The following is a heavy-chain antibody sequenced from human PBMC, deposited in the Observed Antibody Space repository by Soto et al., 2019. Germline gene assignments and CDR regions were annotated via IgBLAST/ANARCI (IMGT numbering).Heavy chain of an antibody. V-gene: IGHV3-23*01. J-gene: IGHJ6*02. Sequence: PGESLKISCAASGSTFSSYAMSWVRQAPGKGLEWVSAISGSGGSTYYADSVKGRFTISRDNSKNTLYLQMNSLRAEDTAVYYCAKRGAYGSGRLRYYGMDVWGQGTTVTVSS. CDR2: ISGSGGST. D-gene: IGHD3-10*01. CDR3: AKRGAYGSGRLRYYGMDV. CDR1: GSTFSSYA.